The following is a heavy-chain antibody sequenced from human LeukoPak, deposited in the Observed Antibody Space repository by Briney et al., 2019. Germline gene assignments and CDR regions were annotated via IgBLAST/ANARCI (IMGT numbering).Heavy chain of an antibody. CDR2: IYYSGST. Sequence: PSETLSLTCTVSGGSISSYYWSWIRQPPGKGLEWIGYIYYSGSTNYNPSLKSRVTISVDTSKNQFSLKLSSVTAADTAVYYCAIHALGYSYGYNYWGQGTLVTVSS. D-gene: IGHD5-18*01. CDR3: AIHALGYSYGYNY. CDR1: GGSISSYY. V-gene: IGHV4-59*01. J-gene: IGHJ4*02.